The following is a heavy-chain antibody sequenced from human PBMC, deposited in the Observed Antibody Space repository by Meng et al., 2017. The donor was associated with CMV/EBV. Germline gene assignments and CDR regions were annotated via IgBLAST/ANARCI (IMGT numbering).Heavy chain of an antibody. CDR2: INHSGST. V-gene: IGHV4-34*01. CDR1: GGSFSGYY. J-gene: IGHJ4*02. D-gene: IGHD2-15*01. Sequence: QVPLQQWGAGLLKPSETLSLTCAVYGGSFSGYYWSWIRQPPGEGLEWIGEINHSGSTNYNPSLKSRVTISVDTSKNQFSLKLSSVTAADTAVYYCASSLTYPDYWGQGTLVTVSS. CDR3: ASSLTYPDY.